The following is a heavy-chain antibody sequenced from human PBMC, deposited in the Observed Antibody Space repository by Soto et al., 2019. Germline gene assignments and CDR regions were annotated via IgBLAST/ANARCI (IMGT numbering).Heavy chain of an antibody. CDR3: ARGGPTTVLNVRNDAFDI. Sequence: GGSLRLSCAASGFTFSRYVIHWVRQTPDKGLQWVAVISSDGSDKYYADFVRGRVTLSRDNSRNTVYLQMNSLRPEDTSVYYCARGGPTTVLNVRNDAFDIWGQGTMVTVSS. CDR1: GFTFSRYV. V-gene: IGHV3-30-3*01. J-gene: IGHJ3*02. D-gene: IGHD4-17*01. CDR2: ISSDGSDK.